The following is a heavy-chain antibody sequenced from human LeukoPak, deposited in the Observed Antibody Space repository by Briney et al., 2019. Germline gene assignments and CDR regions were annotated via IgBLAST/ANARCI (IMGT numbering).Heavy chain of an antibody. D-gene: IGHD5-12*01. CDR1: GYTFTSYY. V-gene: IGHV1-46*01. Sequence: ASVKVSCKASGYTFTSYYMHWVRQAPGQGLEWMGIINPSGGSTSYAQKFQGRVTMTRDTSISTAYMELSRLRSDDTAVYYCARVGPRATAYNWFDPWGQGTLVTVSS. J-gene: IGHJ5*02. CDR2: INPSGGST. CDR3: ARVGPRATAYNWFDP.